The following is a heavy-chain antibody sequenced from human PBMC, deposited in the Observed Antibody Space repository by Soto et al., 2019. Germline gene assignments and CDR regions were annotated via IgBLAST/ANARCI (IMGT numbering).Heavy chain of an antibody. CDR2: IRDNGGDT. CDR3: AKGRAYTQTFFDF. Sequence: PGGSLRLSCAASGFTFTNYALHWVRQAPGKGLEWVSTIRDNGGDTYYADAVKGRFTVSRDNPKHTLYLQMSSLRAEDTAVYYCAKGRAYTQTFFDFWGQGTLVTVSS. V-gene: IGHV3-23*01. D-gene: IGHD3-16*01. CDR1: GFTFTNYA. J-gene: IGHJ4*02.